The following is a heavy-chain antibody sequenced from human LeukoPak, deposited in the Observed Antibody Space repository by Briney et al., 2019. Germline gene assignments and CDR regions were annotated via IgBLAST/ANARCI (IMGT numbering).Heavy chain of an antibody. Sequence: SETLSLICTVSGGSISSYYWSWIRQLPGKGLEWIGYIYYSGSTNYNPSLKSRVTISVDTSKNQFSLKLSSVTAADTAVYYCARKVPGSYYTNWFDPWGQGTLVTVSS. CDR3: ARKVPGSYYTNWFDP. CDR2: IYYSGST. D-gene: IGHD3-10*01. V-gene: IGHV4-59*08. J-gene: IGHJ5*02. CDR1: GGSISSYY.